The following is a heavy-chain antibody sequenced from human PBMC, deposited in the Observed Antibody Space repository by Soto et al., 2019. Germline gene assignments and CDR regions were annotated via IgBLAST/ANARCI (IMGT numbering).Heavy chain of an antibody. V-gene: IGHV4-31*11. D-gene: IGHD3-22*01. Sequence: SETLSLTCAVSGGSISSGGYSWSWIRQPPGKGLEWIGYIYYSGSTYYNPSLKSRVTISVDTSKNQFSLKLSSVTAADTAVYYCARAPGLYYYDSSGYSRRYGMDVWGQGTTVTVSS. CDR3: ARAPGLYYYDSSGYSRRYGMDV. J-gene: IGHJ6*02. CDR2: IYYSGST. CDR1: GGSISSGGYS.